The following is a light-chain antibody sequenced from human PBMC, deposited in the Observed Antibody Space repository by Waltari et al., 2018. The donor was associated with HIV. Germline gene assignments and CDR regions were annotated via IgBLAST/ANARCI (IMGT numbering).Light chain of an antibody. CDR3: TSYTSNNTLM. J-gene: IGLJ3*02. CDR1: HSDVGGYNF. V-gene: IGLV2-14*01. CDR2: EVT. Sequence: QSALTQPASVSGSPGQSITISCTGTHSDVGGYNFVSWYQQHPGKAPKLMIYEVTNRPSGLSNRFSGSKSGNTASLTISGLQAEDEADYYCTSYTSNNTLMFGGGTKVTVL.